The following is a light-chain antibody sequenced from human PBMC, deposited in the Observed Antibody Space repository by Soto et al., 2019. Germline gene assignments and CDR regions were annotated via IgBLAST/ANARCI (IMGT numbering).Light chain of an antibody. CDR2: DVS. CDR1: SSDVGAYNY. V-gene: IGLV2-14*03. J-gene: IGLJ2*01. Sequence: QSVLTQPASVSGSPGESITISCTGTSSDVGAYNYVSWYQQHPGKAPKLMIYDVSNRPSGVSNRFSGSKSGNTASLTISGLRAEDEADCYCSSYTSTNSLFGGGTKLTVL. CDR3: SSYTSTNSL.